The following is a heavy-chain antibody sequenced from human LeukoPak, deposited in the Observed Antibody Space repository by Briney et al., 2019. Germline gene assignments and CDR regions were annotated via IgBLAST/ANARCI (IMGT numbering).Heavy chain of an antibody. CDR2: ISYDGSNR. J-gene: IGHJ4*02. CDR1: GFIFSSYG. CDR3: AKDREGGLDY. V-gene: IGHV3-30*18. D-gene: IGHD3-10*01. Sequence: GGSLRLSCAASGFIFSSYGMHWVRQAPGKGLEWVAVISYDGSNRYYADSVKGRFTISRDNSKNTLYLQMNSLRAEDTAVYYCAKDREGGLDYWGQGTLVTVSS.